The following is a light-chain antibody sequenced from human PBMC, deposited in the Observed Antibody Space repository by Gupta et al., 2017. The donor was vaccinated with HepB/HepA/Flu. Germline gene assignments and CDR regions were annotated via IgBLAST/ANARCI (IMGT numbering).Light chain of an antibody. V-gene: IGKV3-15*01. CDR2: AAS. CDR1: QTVSNN. Sequence: VMTQSPATLSASPGERVTLSCRASQTVSNNLAWYQQKPGQAPRLIFYAASTRATGIPARCSGGGSGTEFTLTINSLQSEDFAVYYRQQYNNWWTFGQGTKVEIK. CDR3: QQYNNWWT. J-gene: IGKJ1*01.